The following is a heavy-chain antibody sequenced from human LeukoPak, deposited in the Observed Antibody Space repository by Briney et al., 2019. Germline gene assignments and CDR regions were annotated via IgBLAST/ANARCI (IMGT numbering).Heavy chain of an antibody. CDR2: ISYDGSNK. Sequence: HPGGSLRLSCAASGFTFSTYGMHWVRQAPGKGLEWVAVISYDGSNKYYADSVKGRFTISRDNSKNTLYLQMNSLRAEDTAVYYCAKDRWREYCSSTSCYILRVDYWGQGTLVTVSS. D-gene: IGHD2-2*02. J-gene: IGHJ4*02. CDR1: GFTFSTYG. V-gene: IGHV3-30*18. CDR3: AKDRWREYCSSTSCYILRVDY.